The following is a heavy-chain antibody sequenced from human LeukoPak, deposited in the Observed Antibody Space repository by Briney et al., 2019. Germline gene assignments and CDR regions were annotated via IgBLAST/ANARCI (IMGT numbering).Heavy chain of an antibody. D-gene: IGHD3-9*01. V-gene: IGHV4-39*07. CDR3: AREPSTVPTTGPDY. CDR1: GGSINTKTHY. Sequence: SSETLSLTCTVSGGSINTKTHYWACIRQPPGKGLEWIGTVYHSGSIYYNPSLKSRVTMSIDTSKNQFSLKLTSVTAADTAVYYCAREPSTVPTTGPDYWGRGALVTVSS. CDR2: VYHSGSI. J-gene: IGHJ4*02.